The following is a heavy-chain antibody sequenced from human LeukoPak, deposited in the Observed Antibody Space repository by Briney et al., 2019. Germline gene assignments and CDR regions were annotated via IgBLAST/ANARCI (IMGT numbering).Heavy chain of an antibody. J-gene: IGHJ4*02. CDR1: GFTFSSYS. Sequence: PGGSLRLSCAASGFTFSSYSMNWVRQAPGKGLEWVSSISSSSSYIYYADSVKGRFTISRDNAKNSLYLQMNSLRAEDTAVYYCARTGWVCGSTSCYDYWGQGTLVTVSS. CDR3: ARTGWVCGSTSCYDY. V-gene: IGHV3-21*01. D-gene: IGHD2-2*01. CDR2: ISSSSSYI.